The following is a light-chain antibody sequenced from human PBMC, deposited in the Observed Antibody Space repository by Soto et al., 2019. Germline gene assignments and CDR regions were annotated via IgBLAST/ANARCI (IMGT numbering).Light chain of an antibody. CDR1: SSDVGGYNY. Sequence: QSALTQPASVSGSPGQSITISCTGTSSDVGGYNYVSWYQQHPGKAPKLMIYDVSNRPSGVSNRFSGSKSSNTASLTISGLQAEDEADYYCSSYTSSSTRVFGTGTKSPS. CDR3: SSYTSSSTRV. CDR2: DVS. J-gene: IGLJ1*01. V-gene: IGLV2-14*01.